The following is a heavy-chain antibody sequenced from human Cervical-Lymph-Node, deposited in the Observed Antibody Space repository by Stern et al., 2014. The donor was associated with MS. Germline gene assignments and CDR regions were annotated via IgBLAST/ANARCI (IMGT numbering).Heavy chain of an antibody. CDR3: ARGAF. CDR1: GATFSNFW. J-gene: IGHJ6*02. D-gene: IGHD3-16*01. CDR2: IKQDGSEK. Sequence: VQLVESGGGLVQPGGPLRLSCGASGATFSNFWMGWVRQAPGKGPEWVANIKQDGSEKHYVDSVKGRFTISRDNAKKSLYLQMNSLRAEDTAVYYCARGAFWGQGTTVTVSS. V-gene: IGHV3-7*01.